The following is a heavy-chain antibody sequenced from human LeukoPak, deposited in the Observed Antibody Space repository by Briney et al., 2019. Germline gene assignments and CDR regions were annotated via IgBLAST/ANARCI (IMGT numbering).Heavy chain of an antibody. D-gene: IGHD3-3*01. J-gene: IGHJ3*02. CDR1: GFTFSTYS. V-gene: IGHV3-21*05. CDR2: ISSSSSYI. Sequence: GGSLRLSCAASGFTFSTYSMNWVRQAPGKGLEWVSYISSSSSYIYYADSVKGRFTISRDNAKNSLYLQMNSLRAEDTAVYYCARAHYDFWSGYQDDAFDIWGQGTMVTVSS. CDR3: ARAHYDFWSGYQDDAFDI.